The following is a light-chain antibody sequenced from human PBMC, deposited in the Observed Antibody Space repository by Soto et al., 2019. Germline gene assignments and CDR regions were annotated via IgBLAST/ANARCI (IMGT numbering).Light chain of an antibody. J-gene: IGKJ4*01. CDR3: QQYVSIPLT. Sequence: EIVLTQSPGTLSLSPGARATLSCRASRSVGTYLAWYQQKLGQAPRLLIYGTSSRATGIPDRFRGSGSGTDFTLTISRLEPEDYAVYYCQQYVSIPLTFGGGTKVDIK. CDR2: GTS. V-gene: IGKV3-20*01. CDR1: RSVGTY.